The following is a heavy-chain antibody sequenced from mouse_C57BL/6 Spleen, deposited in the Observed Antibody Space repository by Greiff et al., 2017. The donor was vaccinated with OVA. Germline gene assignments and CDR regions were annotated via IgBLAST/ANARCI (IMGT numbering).Heavy chain of an antibody. Sequence: QVQLQQPGAELVKPGASVKMSCKASGYTFTSYWITWVKQRPGQGLEWIGDIYPGSGSTNYNEKFKSKATLPVETSSSTAYMQLSSLTSEDSAVYYCARLGYDYDGYWGQGTTLTVSS. V-gene: IGHV1-55*01. CDR3: ARLGYDYDGY. D-gene: IGHD2-4*01. CDR2: IYPGSGST. J-gene: IGHJ2*01. CDR1: GYTFTSYW.